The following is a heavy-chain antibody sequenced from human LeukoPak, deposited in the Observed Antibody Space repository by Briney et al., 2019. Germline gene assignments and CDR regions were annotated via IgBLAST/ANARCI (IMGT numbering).Heavy chain of an antibody. Sequence: SETLSLTCTVSGGSVSSYSWSWIRQPPGKGLEWIGYISHSGSTSYNPSLKSRVTIPVDRSRNQFSLNLRSVTVADTAVYYCARKGRAYTDYGGYYDYMDVWGKGTTVTVS. CDR2: ISHSGST. D-gene: IGHD5-12*01. V-gene: IGHV4-59*08. CDR1: GGSVSSYS. CDR3: ARKGRAYTDYGGYYDYMDV. J-gene: IGHJ6*03.